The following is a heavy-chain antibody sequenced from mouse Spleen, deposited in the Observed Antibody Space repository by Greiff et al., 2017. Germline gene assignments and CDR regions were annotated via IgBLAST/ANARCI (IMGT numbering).Heavy chain of an antibody. D-gene: IGHD1-1*01. CDR2: IYPGSGST. CDR3: ARGGYYYGSSSFAY. V-gene: IGHV1-55*01. J-gene: IGHJ3*01. CDR1: GYTFTSYW. Sequence: VQLQQPGAELVKPGASVKMSCKASGYTFTSYWITWVKQRPGQGLEWIGDIYPGSGSTNYNEKFKSKATLTVDTSSSTAYMQLSSLTSEDSAVYYCARGGYYYGSSSFAYWGQGTLVTVSA.